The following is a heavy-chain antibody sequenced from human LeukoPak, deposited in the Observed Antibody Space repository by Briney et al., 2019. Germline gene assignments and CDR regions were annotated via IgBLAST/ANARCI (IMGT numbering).Heavy chain of an antibody. CDR3: ARGVAGTVHYFQH. J-gene: IGHJ1*01. D-gene: IGHD6-19*01. Sequence: GGSLRLSCTASGFTFGDYAMNWVRQAPGKGLEWVSYISSSGSTIYYADSVKGRFTISRDNAKNSLYLQMNSLRAEDTAVYYCARGVAGTVHYFQHWGQGTLVTVSS. CDR1: GFTFGDYA. V-gene: IGHV3-48*03. CDR2: ISSSGSTI.